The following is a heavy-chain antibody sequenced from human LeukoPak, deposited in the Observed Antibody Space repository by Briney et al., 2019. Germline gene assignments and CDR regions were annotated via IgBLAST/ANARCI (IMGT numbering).Heavy chain of an antibody. V-gene: IGHV1-69*06. CDR3: GRVHNDYGYYYYHGMDV. Sequence: SVKVSCKASGGTFSSYAISWVRQAPGQGLEWMGGIIPIFGTANYAQKFQGRVTITADKSTSTAYMELSSLRSEGTAVYYCGRVHNDYGYYYYHGMDVWGKGTTVTVSS. D-gene: IGHD4-17*01. CDR1: GGTFSSYA. CDR2: IIPIFGTA. J-gene: IGHJ6*04.